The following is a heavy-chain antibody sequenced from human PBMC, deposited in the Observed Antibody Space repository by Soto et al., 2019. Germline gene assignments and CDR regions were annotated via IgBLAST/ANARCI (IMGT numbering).Heavy chain of an antibody. CDR2: ISGSGGST. CDR3: AKGSYSSSLSS. V-gene: IGHV3-23*01. D-gene: IGHD6-13*01. Sequence: GGSLRLSCAASGFAFSSYAMSWVRQAPGKGLEWVSAISGSGGSTYYADSVKGRFTISRDNSKNTLYLQRNILRAEDTAVYYGAKGSYSSSLSSWGQGTLVTVSS. J-gene: IGHJ5*02. CDR1: GFAFSSYA.